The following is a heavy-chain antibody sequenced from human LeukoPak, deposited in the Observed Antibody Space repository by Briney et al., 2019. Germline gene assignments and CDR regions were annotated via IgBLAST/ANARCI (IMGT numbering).Heavy chain of an antibody. CDR2: ISGSGGST. D-gene: IGHD3-10*01. CDR1: GFTFSSYA. Sequence: GGSLRLSCAASGFTFSSYAMSWVRQAQGQGLEWVSAISGSGGSTYYADSVKGRFTISRDNSKHTLYLQMNSLRAEDTAVYYCASITMVRGVHTPSDYWGQGTLVTVSS. J-gene: IGHJ4*02. CDR3: ASITMVRGVHTPSDY. V-gene: IGHV3-23*01.